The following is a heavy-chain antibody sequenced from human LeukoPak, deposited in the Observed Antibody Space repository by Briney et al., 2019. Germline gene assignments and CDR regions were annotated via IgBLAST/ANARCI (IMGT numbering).Heavy chain of an antibody. J-gene: IGHJ5*02. Sequence: SETLSLTCTVSGGSISSSSYYWGWIRQPPGKGLEWIGRIYTSGSTNYNPSLKSRVTISVDTSKNQFSLKLSSVTAADTAVYYCARSPATIWFDPWGQGTLVTVSS. D-gene: IGHD5-12*01. V-gene: IGHV4-39*07. CDR1: GGSISSSSYY. CDR2: IYTSGST. CDR3: ARSPATIWFDP.